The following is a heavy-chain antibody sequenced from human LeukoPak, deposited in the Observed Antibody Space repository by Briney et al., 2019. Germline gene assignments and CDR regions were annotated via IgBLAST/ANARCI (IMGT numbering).Heavy chain of an antibody. CDR3: ARDPSGWSFGDAFDI. V-gene: IGHV4-39*07. Sequence: SETLSLTCTVSGGSIGSSSYYWGWIRQPPGKGLEWIGSIYYSGSTYYNPSLKSRVTISVDTSKNQFSLKLSSVTAADTAVYYCARDPSGWSFGDAFDIWGQGTMVTVSS. CDR2: IYYSGST. D-gene: IGHD6-19*01. CDR1: GGSIGSSSYY. J-gene: IGHJ3*02.